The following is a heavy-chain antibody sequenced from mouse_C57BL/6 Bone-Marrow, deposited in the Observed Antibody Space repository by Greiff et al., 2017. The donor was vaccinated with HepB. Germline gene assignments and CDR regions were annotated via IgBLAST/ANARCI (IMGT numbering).Heavy chain of an antibody. V-gene: IGHV5-6*01. CDR2: ISSGGSYT. Sequence: EVQLVESGGDLVKPGGSLKLSCAASGFTFSSYGMSWVRQTPDKRLEWVATISSGGSYTYYPDSVKGRFTISRDNAKNTLYLQMSSLKSEDTAMYDCARHLYCAWFAYWGQGTLVTVSA. D-gene: IGHD2-1*01. CDR1: GFTFSSYG. CDR3: ARHLYCAWFAY. J-gene: IGHJ3*01.